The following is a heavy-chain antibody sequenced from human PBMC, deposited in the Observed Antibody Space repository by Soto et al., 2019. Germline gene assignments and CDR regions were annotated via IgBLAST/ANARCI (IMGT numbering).Heavy chain of an antibody. D-gene: IGHD3-9*01. V-gene: IGHV3-49*04. CDR3: SRIGPGAVTIWFFDY. CDR1: GFDFGDYA. Sequence: PGGSLRLSCATSGFDFGDYALTWVRQAPGRGLEWVAFIRAKPAGGTAEYAASVKGRFTVSRDGSESIVYLQMNSLEKEDTGMYYCSRIGPGAVTIWFFDYWGHGPPVTASS. CDR2: IRAKPAGGTA. J-gene: IGHJ4*01.